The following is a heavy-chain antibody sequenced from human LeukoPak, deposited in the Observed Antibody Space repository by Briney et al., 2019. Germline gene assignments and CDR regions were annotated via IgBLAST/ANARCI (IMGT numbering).Heavy chain of an antibody. V-gene: IGHV3-23*01. CDR1: GFTFDTYA. CDR3: SKGGLYGPNTFDP. J-gene: IGHJ5*02. Sequence: GGSLRLSCVASGFTFDTYAMSWVRQTPGKRLEWVSAIRGNGNVIQYADSVKGRFIISRDNSKNILFLQMNNLRGEDTAVYFCSKGGLYGPNTFDPWGQGTLVTVSS. CDR2: IRGNGNVI. D-gene: IGHD2/OR15-2a*01.